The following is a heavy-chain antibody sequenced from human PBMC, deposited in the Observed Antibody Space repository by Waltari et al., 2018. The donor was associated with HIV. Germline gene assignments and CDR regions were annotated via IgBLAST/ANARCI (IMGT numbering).Heavy chain of an antibody. Sequence: QVQVQESGPGLVKPSATLSLTCAVSGDSISNYYWRWIRQPAGKGLEWIGRIKTSGNSNYNPSLKSRLTLSADTSKNQVSLRLSSVTAADTAVYYCARLGYQDMDVWGQGTTVTVSS. J-gene: IGHJ6*02. D-gene: IGHD6-25*01. V-gene: IGHV4-4*07. CDR1: GDSISNYY. CDR3: ARLGYQDMDV. CDR2: IKTSGNS.